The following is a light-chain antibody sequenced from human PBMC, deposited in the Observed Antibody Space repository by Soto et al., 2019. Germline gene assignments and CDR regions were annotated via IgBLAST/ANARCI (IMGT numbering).Light chain of an antibody. Sequence: EIVLTQSPGTLSWSPGERATLSCRASQSVADNYLAWYQQKPGQPPRLLIYAASRRAAGIPDTFSGSGSGTDFTLTITRLEPEDFALYYCQQYGHSPRTFGQGTKVEVK. J-gene: IGKJ1*01. V-gene: IGKV3-20*01. CDR3: QQYGHSPRT. CDR2: AAS. CDR1: QSVADNY.